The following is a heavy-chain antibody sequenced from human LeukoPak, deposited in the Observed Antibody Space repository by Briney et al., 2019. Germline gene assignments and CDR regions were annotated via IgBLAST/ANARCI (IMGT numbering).Heavy chain of an antibody. J-gene: IGHJ4*02. D-gene: IGHD3-10*01. V-gene: IGHV3-30*18. CDR3: AKDMVRGVIIGGYSDY. Sequence: GGSLRLSCAASGFTFSSYEMNWVRQAPGKGLEWVAVISYDGSNKYYADSVKGRFTISRDISKNTLYLQMNSLRAEDTAVYYCAKDMVRGVIIGGYSDYWGQGTQVTVSS. CDR2: ISYDGSNK. CDR1: GFTFSSYE.